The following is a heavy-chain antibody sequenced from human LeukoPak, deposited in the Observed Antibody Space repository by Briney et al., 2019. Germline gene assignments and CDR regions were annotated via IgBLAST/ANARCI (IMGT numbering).Heavy chain of an antibody. V-gene: IGHV1-46*01. CDR1: GYSFTSYY. CDR2: INPSGGST. J-gene: IGHJ6*03. D-gene: IGHD2-2*02. CDR3: ARDGEDIVVVPAAIRWGIYYYYMDV. Sequence: RASVKVSCKASGYSFTSYYMHWVRQAPGQGLEWMGIINPSGGSTSYAQKFQGRVTMTRDMSTSTVYMELSSLRSEDTAVYYCARDGEDIVVVPAAIRWGIYYYYMDVWGKGTTVTVSS.